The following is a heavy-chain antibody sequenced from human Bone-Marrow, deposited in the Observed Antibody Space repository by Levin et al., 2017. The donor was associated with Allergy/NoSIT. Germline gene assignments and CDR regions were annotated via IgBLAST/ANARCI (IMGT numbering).Heavy chain of an antibody. CDR1: GFTFYDYA. CDR2: VHWDSNNI. V-gene: IGHV3-9*01. D-gene: IGHD3-22*01. Sequence: SLKISCAASGFTFYDYAMHWVRQAPGKGLEWVSGVHWDSNNIAYADSVKGRFTISRNNGADSLFLQISSLRPDDTAVYYCARGPYFDISDDLDGAFDLWGQGTMVTVSS. CDR3: ARGPYFDISDDLDGAFDL. J-gene: IGHJ3*01.